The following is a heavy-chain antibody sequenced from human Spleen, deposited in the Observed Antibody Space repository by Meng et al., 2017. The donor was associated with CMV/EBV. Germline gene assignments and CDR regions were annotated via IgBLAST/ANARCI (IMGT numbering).Heavy chain of an antibody. CDR3: AKGVVPAAMTPYWYFDL. CDR1: FTFSSYA. V-gene: IGHV3-23*01. J-gene: IGHJ2*01. CDR2: ISGSGGST. Sequence: FTFSSYAMSGVRQAPGKGLEWVSAISGSGGSTYYADSVKGRFTISRDNSKNTLYLQMNSLRAEDTAVYYCAKGVVPAAMTPYWYFDLWGRGTLVTVSS. D-gene: IGHD2-2*01.